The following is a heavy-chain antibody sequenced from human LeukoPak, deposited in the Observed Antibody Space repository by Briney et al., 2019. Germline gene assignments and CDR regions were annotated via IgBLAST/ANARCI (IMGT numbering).Heavy chain of an antibody. CDR2: IGYDGSNK. Sequence: GGSLRLSWAASGFTFSSYGMHWVRQAPGKGLEWVAVIGYDGSNKYYADSVKGRFTISRDNSKNTLYRQMTSLRAEDTAVYYCAGYGDYVGYWGQGTLVTVSS. V-gene: IGHV3-33*01. D-gene: IGHD4-17*01. CDR3: AGYGDYVGY. J-gene: IGHJ4*02. CDR1: GFTFSSYG.